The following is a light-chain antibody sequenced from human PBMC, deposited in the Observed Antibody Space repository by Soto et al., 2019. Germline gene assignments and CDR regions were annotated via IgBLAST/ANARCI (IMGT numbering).Light chain of an antibody. Sequence: QSVLTQPPSASGTPGQRVTISWSGSSSNIGSNTVNWYQQLPGTAPKLLIYSNNQRPSGVPDRFSGSKSGTSASLAISGLQSEDEADYYCAAWDDSLNFVVFGGGTKVTVL. CDR2: SNN. J-gene: IGLJ2*01. CDR1: SSNIGSNT. V-gene: IGLV1-44*01. CDR3: AAWDDSLNFVV.